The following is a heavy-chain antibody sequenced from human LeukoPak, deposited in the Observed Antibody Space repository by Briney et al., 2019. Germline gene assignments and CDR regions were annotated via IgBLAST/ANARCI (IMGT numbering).Heavy chain of an antibody. D-gene: IGHD3-3*01. CDR1: GYTFTVYY. J-gene: IGHJ4*02. CDR2: INPNSGGT. CDR3: ARGRGRKYYDFWSGPRLDFDY. Sequence: GASVTVSCKASGYTFTVYYMHWVRQAPGQGLEWMGWINPNSGGTNYAQKFQGWVTMTRDTSISTAYMELSRLRSDDTAVYYCARGRGRKYYDFWSGPRLDFDYWGQGTLVTVSS. V-gene: IGHV1-2*04.